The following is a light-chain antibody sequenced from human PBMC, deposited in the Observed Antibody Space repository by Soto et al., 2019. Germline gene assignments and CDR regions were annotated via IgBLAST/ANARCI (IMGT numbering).Light chain of an antibody. CDR1: QTITTY. CDR3: QQTYSTPHT. J-gene: IGKJ2*01. Sequence: DIQMTRSPSSLSASVGDRVTITCRASQTITTYLNWYQHKPGKAPKLLIYAAISLQSGVPSRLSGSGSGTDFTLTISSLQPEDFATYYCQQTYSTPHTFGQGPRWIS. V-gene: IGKV1-39*01. CDR2: AAI.